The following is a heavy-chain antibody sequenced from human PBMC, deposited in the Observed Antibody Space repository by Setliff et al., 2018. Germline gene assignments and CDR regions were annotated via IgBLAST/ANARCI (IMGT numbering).Heavy chain of an antibody. CDR2: VYYSGAA. CDR1: GDSISAAS. V-gene: IGHV4-59*01. CDR3: ARGAPNWFDP. Sequence: PSETLSLTCSVSGDSISAASIMAWIRQPPGKGLEFIGYVYYSGAAKYDPSLKSRVTMPVDTSKTHFSLKLNSMTTADTAVYYCARGAPNWFDPWGQGTLVTVSS. J-gene: IGHJ5*02.